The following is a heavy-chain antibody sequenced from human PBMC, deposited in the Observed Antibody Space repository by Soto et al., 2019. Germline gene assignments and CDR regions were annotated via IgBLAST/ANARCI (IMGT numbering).Heavy chain of an antibody. CDR2: IDLSCGST. CDR1: GNTVPNYA. V-gene: IGHV1-46*01. Sequence: ASVKVSCKASGNTVPNYAIHWVRQAPGQRLEWMGIIDLSCGSTSYAQKFQGRVTMTRDTSTSTVYMELSSLRSEDSAVYYCARGLGYSYGCFDYWGQGTLVTVSS. J-gene: IGHJ4*02. D-gene: IGHD5-18*01. CDR3: ARGLGYSYGCFDY.